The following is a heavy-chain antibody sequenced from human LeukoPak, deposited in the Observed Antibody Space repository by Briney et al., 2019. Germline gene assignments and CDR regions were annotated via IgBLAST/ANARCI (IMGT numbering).Heavy chain of an antibody. J-gene: IGHJ6*02. CDR3: AREDRNYYDSSGYYYLNYYYYYGMDV. Sequence: SETRSLTCAVYGGSFSGYYWSWIRQPPGKGLEWIGEIKHSGSTNYNPSLKSRVTISVDTSKNQFSLKLSSVTAADTAVYYCAREDRNYYDSSGYYYLNYYYYYGMDVWGQGTTVTVSS. CDR2: IKHSGST. V-gene: IGHV4-34*01. CDR1: GGSFSGYY. D-gene: IGHD3-22*01.